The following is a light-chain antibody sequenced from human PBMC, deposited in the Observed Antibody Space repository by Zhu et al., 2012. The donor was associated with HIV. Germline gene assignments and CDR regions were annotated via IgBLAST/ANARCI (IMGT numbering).Light chain of an antibody. CDR3: QQYKSYSIT. V-gene: IGKV1-5*03. J-gene: IGKJ5*01. CDR1: QSISVW. CDR2: KAS. Sequence: DIQMTQSPSTLSASVGDTVTITCRASQSISVWLAWYQQKPGKAPKLLIYKASTLESGVPSRFSGSGSGTEFTLTISSLQPDDFATYYCQQYKSYSITFGQGTRLEIK.